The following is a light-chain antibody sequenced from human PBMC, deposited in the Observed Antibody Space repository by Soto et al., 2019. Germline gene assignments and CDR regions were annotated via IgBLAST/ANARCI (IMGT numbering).Light chain of an antibody. CDR2: GAS. CDR1: QSINNRY. CDR3: QQFESSPAFT. V-gene: IGKV3-20*01. J-gene: IGKJ3*01. Sequence: EIVLTQSPGTLSLSPGERATLSCRASQSINNRYLAWYQQQPGQAPRLLIYGASSRATGIPDRFRGSGSGTDFTLTISSRQPEDVAVYYCQQFESSPAFTFGPGTKVDMK.